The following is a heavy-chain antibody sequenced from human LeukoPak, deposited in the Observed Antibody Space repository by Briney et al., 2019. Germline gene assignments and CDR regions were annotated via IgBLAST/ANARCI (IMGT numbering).Heavy chain of an antibody. J-gene: IGHJ4*02. V-gene: IGHV5-51*01. Sequence: SGESLKISCKGSGYKFSSYWIGWVRQMPGKGLEWMGIIYPDDSDTKYSLSFQGQVTISADKSISTAYLQWSSMKASDTAMYYCTRLQYYSDSGAFRNFDYWGQGTLVTVSS. CDR1: GYKFSSYW. CDR3: TRLQYYSDSGAFRNFDY. D-gene: IGHD3-22*01. CDR2: IYPDDSDT.